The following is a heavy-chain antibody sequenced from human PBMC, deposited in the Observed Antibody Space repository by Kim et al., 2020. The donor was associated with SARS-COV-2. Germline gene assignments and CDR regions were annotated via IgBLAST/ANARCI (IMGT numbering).Heavy chain of an antibody. V-gene: IGHV3-11*01. CDR2: ISSSGSTI. CDR3: ARDIRGITMIGFYYYGMDV. Sequence: GSLRLSCAASGFTFSDYYMSWIRQAPGKGLEWISHISSSGSTIYYADSVKGRFTISRDNAKNSLYLQMNSLRAEDTAVYYCARDIRGITMIGFYYYGMDVWGQGTTVTVSS. D-gene: IGHD3-22*01. J-gene: IGHJ6*02. CDR1: GFTFSDYY.